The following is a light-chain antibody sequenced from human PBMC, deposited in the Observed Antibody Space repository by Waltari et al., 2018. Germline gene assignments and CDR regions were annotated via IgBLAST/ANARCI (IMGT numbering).Light chain of an antibody. Sequence: DIVMTQSPDSLAVSLGERATINRKSSQTVLYSSNNKNYLAWYQQKPGQPPKLAIYWASTRESGVPDRFSASGSGTDFNFTISSLQAEDVAVYYCQQYYTSPYTFAQGTKLEI. CDR2: WAS. J-gene: IGKJ2*01. V-gene: IGKV4-1*01. CDR3: QQYYTSPYT. CDR1: QTVLYSSNNKNY.